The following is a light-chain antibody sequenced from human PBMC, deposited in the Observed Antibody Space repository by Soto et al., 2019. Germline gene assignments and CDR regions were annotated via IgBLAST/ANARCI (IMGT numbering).Light chain of an antibody. J-gene: IGKJ1*01. CDR1: QSVSSSY. Sequence: PGESVSLSCRASQSVSSSYLTRYQQKPGQAPRRLIYGAYTRATGATARFSGSGSETEFTLTISSLQSEDSAVYYCQQYYDWPRTFGQGTKVDIK. CDR3: QQYYDWPRT. CDR2: GAY. V-gene: IGKV3-15*01.